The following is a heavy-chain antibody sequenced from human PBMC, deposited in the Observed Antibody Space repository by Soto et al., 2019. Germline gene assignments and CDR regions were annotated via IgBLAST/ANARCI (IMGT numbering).Heavy chain of an antibody. V-gene: IGHV3-15*01. CDR2: IIRRTEGGTT. CDR3: ATERGPTYYFDY. Sequence: GGSLRLSCVGSGFTFKNTWMSWVRQAPGKGPEWVGRIIRRTEGGTTDYAASVKGRFTISRDNSKNTLYLQMNSLRAEDTAVYYCATERGPTYYFDYWGQGTLVTVSS. J-gene: IGHJ4*02. D-gene: IGHD2-21*01. CDR1: GFTFKNTW.